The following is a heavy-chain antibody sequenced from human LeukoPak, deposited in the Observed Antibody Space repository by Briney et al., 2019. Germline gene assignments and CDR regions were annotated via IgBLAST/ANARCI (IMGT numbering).Heavy chain of an antibody. Sequence: SETLSLTCTVSGVSISSGGYYWSWIRQHPGKGLEWIGYIYYSGSTYYNPSLKSRVTISVDTSKNQFSLELSSVTAADTAVYYCSGTMVRGVIISFDYWGQGTLVTVSS. J-gene: IGHJ4*02. CDR1: GVSISSGGYY. CDR2: IYYSGST. V-gene: IGHV4-31*03. D-gene: IGHD3-10*01. CDR3: SGTMVRGVIISFDY.